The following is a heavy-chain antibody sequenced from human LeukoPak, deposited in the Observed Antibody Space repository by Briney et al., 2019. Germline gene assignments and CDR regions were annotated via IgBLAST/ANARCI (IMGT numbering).Heavy chain of an antibody. CDR1: GFTFDDYA. V-gene: IGHV3-9*03. J-gene: IGHJ4*02. CDR2: ISWNSGSI. Sequence: PGGSLRLSCAASGFTFDDYAMHWVRQAPGKGLEWVSGISWNSGSIGYADSVKGRFTISRDNAKNSLYLQMNSLRAEDMALYYCAKDGGAAAGTFDYRGQGTLVTVSS. D-gene: IGHD6-13*01. CDR3: AKDGGAAAGTFDY.